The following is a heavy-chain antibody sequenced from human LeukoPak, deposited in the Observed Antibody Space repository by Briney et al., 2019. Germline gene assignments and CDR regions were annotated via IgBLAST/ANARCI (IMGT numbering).Heavy chain of an antibody. CDR3: ARDRIAARRTYYYYYMDV. J-gene: IGHJ6*03. V-gene: IGHV1-69*13. CDR2: IIPIFGTA. CDR1: GGTFSSYA. D-gene: IGHD6-6*01. Sequence: ASVKVSCKASGGTFSSYAISWVRQAPGQGLEWMGGIIPIFGTANYAQKFQGRVTITADESTSTAYMELSSLRSEDTAVYYCARDRIAARRTYYYYYMDVWGKGTTVTVSS.